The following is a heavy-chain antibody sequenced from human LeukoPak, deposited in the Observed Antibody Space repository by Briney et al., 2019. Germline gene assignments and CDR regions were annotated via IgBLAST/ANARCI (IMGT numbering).Heavy chain of an antibody. CDR2: INTDGTSA. V-gene: IGHV3-74*01. CDR1: GFTFSNYW. Sequence: GGSLRLSCAASGFTFSNYWMHWVRQAPGKGLVWVSRINTDGTSATYADSVKGRFTISRDNAKNTLYLQMNSLTAEDTAVYYCARGLPASSTSSSIWGQGTMVTVYS. CDR3: ARGLPASSTSSSI. J-gene: IGHJ3*02. D-gene: IGHD2-2*01.